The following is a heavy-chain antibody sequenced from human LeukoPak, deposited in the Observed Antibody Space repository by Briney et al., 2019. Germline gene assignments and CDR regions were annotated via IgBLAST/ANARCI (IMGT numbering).Heavy chain of an antibody. D-gene: IGHD6-19*01. CDR2: IASDGGAK. CDR1: GFSFSNLG. V-gene: IGHV3-30*03. J-gene: IGHJ4*02. CDR3: AREATWGQWYFDH. Sequence: PGTSLRLSCVASGFSFSNLGMHWVRQAPGKGLEWVSVIASDGGAKFYADSVKGRFTLSRDNPKNMFFLQMNLLTVEDTAIYYCAREATWGQWYFDHWGQGTPVTVSS.